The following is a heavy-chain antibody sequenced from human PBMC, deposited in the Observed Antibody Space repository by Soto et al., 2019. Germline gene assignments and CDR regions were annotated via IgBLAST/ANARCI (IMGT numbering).Heavy chain of an antibody. CDR2: ISGSGGST. Sequence: GGSLRLSCAASGFTFSSYAMSWVRQAPGKGLEWVSAISGSGGSTYYADSVKGRFTISRDNSKNTLYLQMNSLRAEDTAVYYCAKRYCSGGSCYHHTDAFDIWGQGTMITVSS. D-gene: IGHD2-15*01. CDR1: GFTFSSYA. V-gene: IGHV3-23*01. J-gene: IGHJ3*02. CDR3: AKRYCSGGSCYHHTDAFDI.